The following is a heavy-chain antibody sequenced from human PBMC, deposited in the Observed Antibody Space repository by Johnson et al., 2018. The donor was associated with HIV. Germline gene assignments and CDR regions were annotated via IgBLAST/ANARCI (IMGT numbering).Heavy chain of an antibody. J-gene: IGHJ3*02. D-gene: IGHD6-13*01. CDR1: GFTFSKYW. V-gene: IGHV3-7*04. CDR3: ARDSSSWYDAFDI. CDR2: IKQDGSEK. Sequence: VQLVESGGGVVQPGRSLRLSCAVSGFTFSKYWITWVRQAPGKGLEWVANIKQDGSEKYFVDSVKGRFTISRDNAKNSLYLQMNSLRAEDTAVYYCARDSSSWYDAFDIWG.